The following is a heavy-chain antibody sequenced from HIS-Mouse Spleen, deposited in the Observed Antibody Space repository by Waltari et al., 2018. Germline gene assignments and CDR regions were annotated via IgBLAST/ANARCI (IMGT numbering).Heavy chain of an antibody. J-gene: IGHJ3*02. D-gene: IGHD6-13*01. CDR1: GGSISSSSYY. Sequence: QLQLQESGPGLVKPSETLSLTCTVSGGSISSSSYYWGWIRQPPGKGLEWIGSIYYSGNTYSNPSLKSRVTISVDTSKNQFSLKLSSVTAADTAVYYCAREIPYSSSWRKGAFDIWGQGTMVTISS. CDR2: IYYSGNT. CDR3: AREIPYSSSWRKGAFDI. V-gene: IGHV4-39*07.